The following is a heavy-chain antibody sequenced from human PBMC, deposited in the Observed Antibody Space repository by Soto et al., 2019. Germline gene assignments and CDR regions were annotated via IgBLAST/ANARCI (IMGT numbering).Heavy chain of an antibody. D-gene: IGHD3-22*01. CDR1: GGSISSGDYY. J-gene: IGHJ5*02. Sequence: SETLSLTCTVSGGSISSGDYYWSWIRQPPGKGLEWIGYIYYSGSTYYNPSLKSRVTISVDTSKNQFSLKLSSVTAADTAVYYCARDPLGYYYDSSGYYSTHWFDPWGQGTLVTVSS. CDR3: ARDPLGYYYDSSGYYSTHWFDP. CDR2: IYYSGST. V-gene: IGHV4-30-4*01.